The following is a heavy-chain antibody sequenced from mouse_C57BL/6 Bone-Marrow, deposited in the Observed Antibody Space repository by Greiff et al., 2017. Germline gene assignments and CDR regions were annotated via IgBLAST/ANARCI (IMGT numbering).Heavy chain of an antibody. CDR1: GYTFTSYT. J-gene: IGHJ3*01. CDR3: ANSAYYNFAY. D-gene: IGHD2-12*01. Sequence: VQLQQSGAELARPGASVKMSCKASGYTFTSYTMHWVKQRPGQGLEWIGYINPSSGYTKYNQKFKDKATLTADKSSSTAYMQLSSLTSEDSAVYYCANSAYYNFAYWGQGTLVTVSA. V-gene: IGHV1-4*01. CDR2: INPSSGYT.